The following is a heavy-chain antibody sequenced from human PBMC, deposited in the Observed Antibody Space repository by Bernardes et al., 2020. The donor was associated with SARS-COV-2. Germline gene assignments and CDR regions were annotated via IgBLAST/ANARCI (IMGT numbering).Heavy chain of an antibody. J-gene: IGHJ4*02. Sequence: SVHVSFKSTVYTFTGYFIHWVRQAPGQRVQWMGLINPNTRCTNYVQKFQGRVTMTRDTSITTAYMDLKRLGSDDTAYYYCARTSTTISTTGIPVDYWGQGTLVTVSS. CDR1: VYTFTGYF. CDR3: ARTSTTISTTGIPVDY. D-gene: IGHD2-21*01. CDR2: INPNTRCT. V-gene: IGHV1-2*02.